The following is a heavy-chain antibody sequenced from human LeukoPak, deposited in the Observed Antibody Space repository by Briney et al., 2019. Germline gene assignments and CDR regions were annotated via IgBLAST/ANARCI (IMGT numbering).Heavy chain of an antibody. V-gene: IGHV3-23*01. D-gene: IGHD5-12*01. Sequence: GGSLRLSCAAPGFTFRNYAMSWVRQAAGKGPEWVSAISGSGGSTYYADSVKGRFTISRDNFKNTLYLQMNSLRAEDTAVYYCAKGESGYDSYFDYWGQGTLVTVSS. CDR3: AKGESGYDSYFDY. CDR1: GFTFRNYA. CDR2: ISGSGGST. J-gene: IGHJ4*02.